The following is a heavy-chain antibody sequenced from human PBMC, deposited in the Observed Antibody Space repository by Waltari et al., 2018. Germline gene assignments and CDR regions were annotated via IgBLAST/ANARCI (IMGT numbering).Heavy chain of an antibody. CDR3: ASMATTSDFDY. CDR2: IWHDGTYK. V-gene: IGHV3-33*01. J-gene: IGHJ4*02. D-gene: IGHD4-17*01. Sequence: QVRLEQSGGGVVQPGGSLRLSCEASGFTFSPHGILWVRQAPGMGLEWVSLIWHDGTYKYYADFVKGRFSISRDNSKNMVYLQMNGLRAEDTAVYFCASMATTSDFDYWGQGALVTVSS. CDR1: GFTFSPHG.